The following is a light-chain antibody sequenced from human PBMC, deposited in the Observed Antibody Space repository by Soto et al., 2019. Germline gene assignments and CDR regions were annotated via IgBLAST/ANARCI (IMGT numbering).Light chain of an antibody. CDR3: CSLTTSHTYV. V-gene: IGLV2-14*01. J-gene: IGLJ1*01. CDR1: SSDVGSYNY. CDR2: HVT. Sequence: QSALTQPASVSGSPGQSITISCTGTSSDVGSYNYVSWYQQNPGKAPKLMIYHVTYRPSGVSNRYSGSKSGNSASLTISGLQADDEADYYCCSLTTSHTYVFGSGTKLTVL.